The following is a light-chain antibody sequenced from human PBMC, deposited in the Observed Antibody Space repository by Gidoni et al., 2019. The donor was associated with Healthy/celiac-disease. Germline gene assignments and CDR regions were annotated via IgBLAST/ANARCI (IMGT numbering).Light chain of an antibody. CDR2: EGS. CDR1: SSDVGSSNL. J-gene: IGLJ2*01. Sequence: QSALTQPASVSGSPGQSITISCTGTSSDVGSSNLVSWYQQHPGKAPKLMIYEGSKRPSGVSNRFSGSKSGNTASLTISGLQAEDEADYYCCSYAGSSRVFGGGTKLTV. CDR3: CSYAGSSRV. V-gene: IGLV2-23*01.